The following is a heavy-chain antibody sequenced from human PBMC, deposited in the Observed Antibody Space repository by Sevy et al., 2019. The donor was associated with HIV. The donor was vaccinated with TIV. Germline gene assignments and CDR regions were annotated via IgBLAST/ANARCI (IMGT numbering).Heavy chain of an antibody. V-gene: IGHV3-74*03. Sequence: GGSLRLSCAASGFTFSNYWMHWVRQAPGKGLVWVSRINSDGTRTTYADSVKGRFTISRDNAKNTLHLQMNSLRAEDTAVYFCARDVSLFDYWGQGTLVTVSS. CDR2: INSDGTRT. CDR1: GFTFSNYW. J-gene: IGHJ4*02. CDR3: ARDVSLFDY.